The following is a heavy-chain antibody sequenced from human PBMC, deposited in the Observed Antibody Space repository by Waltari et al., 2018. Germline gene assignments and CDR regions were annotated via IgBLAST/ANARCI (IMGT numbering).Heavy chain of an antibody. D-gene: IGHD1-26*01. CDR3: ARDIVGATPFDY. CDR2: IYLSGST. CDR1: GRSIRRNSSY. J-gene: IGHJ4*02. Sequence: QLQLPESGPGLVQPSETLSITCTLSGRSIRRNSSYWGWIGQPPGKGVEWIGSIYLSGSTYYNPSLKSRVTISVDTSKNQFSLKLSSVTAADTAVYYCARDIVGATPFDYWGQGTLVTVSS. V-gene: IGHV4-39*07.